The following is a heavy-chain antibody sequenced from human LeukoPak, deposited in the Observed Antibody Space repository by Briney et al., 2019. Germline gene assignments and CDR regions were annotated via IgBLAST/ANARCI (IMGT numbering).Heavy chain of an antibody. D-gene: IGHD6-19*01. CDR1: GFTFSSYG. V-gene: IGHV3-30*02. CDR2: IRYDGSNK. Sequence: GGSLRLSCAASGFTFSSYGMHWGRQAPGKGLEWVAFIRYDGSNKYYADSVKGRFTISRDNSKNTLYLQMNSLRAEDTAVYYCAKRIAVAGTFDYWGQGTLVTVSS. CDR3: AKRIAVAGTFDY. J-gene: IGHJ4*02.